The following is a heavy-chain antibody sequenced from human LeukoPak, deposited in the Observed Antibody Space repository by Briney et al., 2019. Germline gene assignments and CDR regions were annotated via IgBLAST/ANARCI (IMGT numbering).Heavy chain of an antibody. CDR2: ITSSGGST. CDR3: AKDRPNYYDSSGHYYRRNGDY. J-gene: IGHJ4*02. D-gene: IGHD3-22*01. V-gene: IGHV3-23*01. Sequence: PGGSLRLSCAASGFTFSSYAMSWVRQAPVKGLEWVSSITSSGGSTYYAGSVKGQFTISRDNSKNTVYLQMNSLRAEDTAVYYCAKDRPNYYDSSGHYYRRNGDYWGQGTLVTVSS. CDR1: GFTFSSYA.